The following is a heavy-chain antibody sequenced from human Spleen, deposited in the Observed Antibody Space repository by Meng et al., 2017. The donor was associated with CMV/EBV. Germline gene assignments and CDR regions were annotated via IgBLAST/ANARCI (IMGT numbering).Heavy chain of an antibody. V-gene: IGHV4-34*01. D-gene: IGHD3-10*01. CDR3: ARGFYYGSRY. Sequence: SLVVAVYGGSFSGYYWSWIRQPPGKVLEWIGEINHSGSTNYNPSIKSRVTISVDTSKNQFSLKLSSVTAADTAVYCCARGFYYGSRYWGQGTLVTVSS. J-gene: IGHJ4*02. CDR1: GGSFSGYY. CDR2: INHSGST.